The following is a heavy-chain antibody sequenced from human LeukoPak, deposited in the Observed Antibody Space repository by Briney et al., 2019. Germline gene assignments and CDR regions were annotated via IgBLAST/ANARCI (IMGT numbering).Heavy chain of an antibody. CDR2: IYYSGSI. V-gene: IGHV4-39*07. D-gene: IGHD1-26*01. CDR3: ARGVGATGGGFDY. J-gene: IGHJ4*02. Sequence: PSETLSLTCTVSGDSAITTFYYWAWIRQSPGKGLEWIGSIYYSGSIYYNPSLKSRVTISVDTSKNQFSLKLSSVTAADTAVYYCARGVGATGGGFDYWGQGTLVTVSS. CDR1: GDSAITTFYY.